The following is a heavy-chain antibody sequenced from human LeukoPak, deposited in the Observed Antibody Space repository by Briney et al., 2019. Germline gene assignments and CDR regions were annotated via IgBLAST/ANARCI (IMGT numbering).Heavy chain of an antibody. CDR1: GYTFTSYY. CDR2: INPTGGST. V-gene: IGHV1-46*01. D-gene: IGHD3-16*01. CDR3: ARGLTFGGVTNDAFDI. J-gene: IGHJ3*02. Sequence: ASVKVSCKASGYTFTSYYMNWVRQAPGQGLEWMGIINPTGGSTSYAQKFQGRVTMTRDTSTSTVYMELSSLRSEDTAVYYCARGLTFGGVTNDAFDIWGQGSRVTVSS.